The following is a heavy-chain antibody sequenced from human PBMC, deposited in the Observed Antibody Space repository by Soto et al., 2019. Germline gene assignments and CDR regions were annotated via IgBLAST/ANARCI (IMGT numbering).Heavy chain of an antibody. CDR1: SGPTRSHN. V-gene: IGHV4-59*08. CDR2: IYYTGIT. CDR3: VGQGIDYLHGLVDV. Sequence: QVQVQQSGPGLVKPSETLSLTCSVSSGPTRSHNWGWIRQAPGRGLEWIGYIYYTGITRYNPSLDSRVTISADTSARHISLSLSSVTAADTAVYYCVGQGIDYLHGLVDVWGQGTTVSVSS. D-gene: IGHD4-17*01. J-gene: IGHJ6*02.